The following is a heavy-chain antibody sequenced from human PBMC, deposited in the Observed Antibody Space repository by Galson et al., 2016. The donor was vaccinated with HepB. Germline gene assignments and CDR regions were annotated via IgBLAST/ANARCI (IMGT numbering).Heavy chain of an antibody. Sequence: TLSLTCAVSGGSISTSNWWSWVRQPPGKGLEWIGGICHGVSTNYNPSLKSRVTISIDKSKNQFSLRLTSVTAADTAVYYWAGTMVRGILPYWGQGALVTVSS. J-gene: IGHJ4*02. V-gene: IGHV4-4*02. CDR1: GGSISTSNW. CDR2: ICHGVST. D-gene: IGHD3-10*01. CDR3: AGTMVRGILPY.